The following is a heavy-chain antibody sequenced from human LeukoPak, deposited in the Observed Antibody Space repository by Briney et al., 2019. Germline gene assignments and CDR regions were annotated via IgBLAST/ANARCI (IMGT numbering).Heavy chain of an antibody. Sequence: PGGSLRLSCAASGFTFSSYAMSWVRQAPGKGLEWVSAISGSGGSTYYADSVKGRFTISRDSSKNTLYLQMNSLRAEDTAVYYCAKTEGLVVVTATSPSWYFDYWGQGTLVTVSS. CDR3: AKTEGLVVVTATSPSWYFDY. J-gene: IGHJ4*02. V-gene: IGHV3-23*01. CDR1: GFTFSSYA. D-gene: IGHD2-21*02. CDR2: ISGSGGST.